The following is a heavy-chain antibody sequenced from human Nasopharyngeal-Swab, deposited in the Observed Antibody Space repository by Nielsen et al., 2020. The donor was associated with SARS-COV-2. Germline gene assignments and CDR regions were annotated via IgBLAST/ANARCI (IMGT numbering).Heavy chain of an antibody. D-gene: IGHD3-22*01. J-gene: IGHJ4*02. CDR2: ISYDGSNK. V-gene: IGHV3-30*03. CDR3: ARGGYYYDSSGYYRIDY. Sequence: GESLKISCAASGFTFSSYGMHWVRQAPGKGLEWVAVISYDGSNKYYADSVKGRFTISRDNSKNTLYLQMNSLRAEDTAVYYCARGGYYYDSSGYYRIDYWGQGTLVTVSS. CDR1: GFTFSSYG.